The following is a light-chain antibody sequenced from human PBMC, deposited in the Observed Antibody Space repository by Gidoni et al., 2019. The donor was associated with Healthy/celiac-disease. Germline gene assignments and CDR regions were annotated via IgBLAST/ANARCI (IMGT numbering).Light chain of an antibody. V-gene: IGKV3-15*01. CDR1: QSVSSN. CDR3: QQYNNWPPRIT. CDR2: GAS. J-gene: IGKJ5*01. Sequence: EIVMTQSPATLSVSPGERATLSCRASQSVSSNLAWYQQKPGQAPRLLIYGASTRATGIPARFSGSGSGTEFTLPISSLQSEDFAVYSCQQYNNWPPRITFGQGTRLEIK.